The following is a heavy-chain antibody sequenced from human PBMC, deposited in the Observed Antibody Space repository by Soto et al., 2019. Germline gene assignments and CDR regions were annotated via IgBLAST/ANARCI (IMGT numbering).Heavy chain of an antibody. CDR1: GFTFSTYV. D-gene: IGHD1-1*01. J-gene: IGHJ4*02. Sequence: GGSLRLSCAASGFTFSTYVMSWVRQAPGRGLEWVSAITGSGATTYYADSVKGRFTISRDNSKNTLFVEMNSLRAEDTALYYCAKGYRPLDYWGQGTLVPVSA. V-gene: IGHV3-23*01. CDR2: ITGSGATT. CDR3: AKGYRPLDY.